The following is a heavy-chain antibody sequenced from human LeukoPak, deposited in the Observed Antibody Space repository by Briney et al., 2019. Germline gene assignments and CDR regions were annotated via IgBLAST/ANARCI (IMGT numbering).Heavy chain of an antibody. J-gene: IGHJ5*02. V-gene: IGHV1-2*02. D-gene: IGHD1-1*01. Sequence: ASVKVSCKASGYTFTGYYMHWVRLAPGQGLEWMGWINPNSGGTNYAQKFQGRVTMTRDTSISTAYMELSRLRSDDTAVYSCARETGTTNDNWFDPWGQGTLVTVSS. CDR3: ARETGTTNDNWFDP. CDR1: GYTFTGYY. CDR2: INPNSGGT.